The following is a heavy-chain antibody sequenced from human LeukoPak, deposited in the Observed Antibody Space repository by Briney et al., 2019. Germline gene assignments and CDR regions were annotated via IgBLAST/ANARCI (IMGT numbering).Heavy chain of an antibody. V-gene: IGHV3-30-3*01. CDR3: ARSYYPYDFWSGPDY. CDR1: GFTFSSYA. Sequence: GGSLRLSCAASGFTFSSYAMHWVRQAPGKGLEWVAVISYDGSNKYYADSVKGRFTISRDNSKNTLYLQMNSLRAEDTAVYYCARSYYPYDFWSGPDYWGQGTLVTVSS. J-gene: IGHJ4*02. CDR2: ISYDGSNK. D-gene: IGHD3-3*01.